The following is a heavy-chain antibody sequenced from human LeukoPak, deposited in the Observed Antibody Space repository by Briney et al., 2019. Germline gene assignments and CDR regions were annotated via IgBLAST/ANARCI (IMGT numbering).Heavy chain of an antibody. Sequence: PGRSLRLSCAASGFTFSSYAMHWVRQAPGKGLEWVAVISYDGSNKYYADSVKGRFTISRDNSKNRLYLQMNSLRAEDTAVYYCASQYSYGYADYWGQGTLVTVSS. J-gene: IGHJ4*02. D-gene: IGHD5-18*01. V-gene: IGHV3-30*04. CDR2: ISYDGSNK. CDR1: GFTFSSYA. CDR3: ASQYSYGYADY.